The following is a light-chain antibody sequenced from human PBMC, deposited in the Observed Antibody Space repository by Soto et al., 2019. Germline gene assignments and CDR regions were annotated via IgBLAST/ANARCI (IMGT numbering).Light chain of an antibody. CDR2: GAS. CDR1: QSVGSN. V-gene: IGKV3-15*01. Sequence: EIMMTQSPATLPVSPGQRVTLSCRASQSVGSNLAWYQQTPGQAPRLLIYGASTRATDVPARFSGSGSGTEFTLTISSLQSEDFAVYYCQKYDKWPWTFGQGTKVEIQ. J-gene: IGKJ1*01. CDR3: QKYDKWPWT.